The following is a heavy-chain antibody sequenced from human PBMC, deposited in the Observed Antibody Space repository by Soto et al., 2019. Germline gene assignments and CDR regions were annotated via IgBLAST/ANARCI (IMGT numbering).Heavy chain of an antibody. Sequence: ASVKVSCKVSGYTLTEFSMHWVRQAPGKGLEWMGGFEPDDGETLYAQKFQGRVTMTEDTSTNTAYMELSSLTSEDTAVYYCARESRTIATQDVFDIWGQGTMVTVSS. V-gene: IGHV1-24*01. CDR2: FEPDDGET. D-gene: IGHD1-1*01. CDR1: GYTLTEFS. CDR3: ARESRTIATQDVFDI. J-gene: IGHJ3*02.